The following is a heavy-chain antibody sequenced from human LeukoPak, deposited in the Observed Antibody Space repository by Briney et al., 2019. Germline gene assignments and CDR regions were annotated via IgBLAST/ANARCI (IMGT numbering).Heavy chain of an antibody. CDR2: VNLQGST. CDR3: AREGGPYRPLDY. V-gene: IGHV4-4*02. Sequence: SGTLSLTCGVSGGSITSTNYWTWVRQPPGKGLEWIGEVNLQGSTNYNPSLMGRVAISVDMSANHISLQLTSVTAADTAVYYCAREGGPYRPLDYSGQGTLVTVSS. J-gene: IGHJ4*02. CDR1: GGSITSTNY.